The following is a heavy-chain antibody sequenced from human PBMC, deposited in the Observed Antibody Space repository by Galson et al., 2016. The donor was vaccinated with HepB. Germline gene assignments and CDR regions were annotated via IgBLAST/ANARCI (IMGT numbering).Heavy chain of an antibody. V-gene: IGHV3-23*01. CDR3: AKEGVRLTSGWQFDY. J-gene: IGHJ4*02. CDR2: VSGSGDST. CDR1: RFIFRFPFRDYA. Sequence: SLRLSCAASRFIFRFPFRDYAMSWVRQAPGKGLEWVSVVSGSGDSTDYADSAKGRFIISRDNSRNTVYLQMNSLRAEDTAVYYCAKEGVRLTSGWQFDYWGQGTLVTVSS. D-gene: IGHD6-19*01.